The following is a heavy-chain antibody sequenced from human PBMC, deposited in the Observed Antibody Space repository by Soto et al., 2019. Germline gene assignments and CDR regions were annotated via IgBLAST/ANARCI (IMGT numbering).Heavy chain of an antibody. D-gene: IGHD3-22*01. Sequence: GGSLRLSCAASGFTVSSNYMSWVRQAPGKGLEWVSVIYSGGNTYYADSVKGRFTISRDNSKNTLYLQMNSLRAEDTAVYYCARDSGYYDSTGYSDYWGQGTLVTVSS. V-gene: IGHV3-66*01. CDR1: GFTVSSNY. CDR3: ARDSGYYDSTGYSDY. CDR2: IYSGGNT. J-gene: IGHJ4*02.